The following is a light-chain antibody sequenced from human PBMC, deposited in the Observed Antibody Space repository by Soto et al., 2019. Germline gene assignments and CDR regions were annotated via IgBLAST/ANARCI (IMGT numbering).Light chain of an antibody. CDR1: SSSIGNNY. CDR2: ESN. V-gene: IGLV1-51*02. J-gene: IGLJ1*01. CDR3: GSWDNSLRGFV. Sequence: QSVLTQPPSVSAAPGQKVIISCSGGSSSIGNNYVSWYQQLPGTAPKLLIYESNRRPLGISDRFSASKSGTSATLGISGLQSGDEADYYCGSWDNSLRGFVFGTGTRSPS.